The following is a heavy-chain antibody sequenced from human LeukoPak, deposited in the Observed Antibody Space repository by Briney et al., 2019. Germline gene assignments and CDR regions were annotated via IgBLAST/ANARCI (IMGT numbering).Heavy chain of an antibody. D-gene: IGHD3-22*01. CDR2: IIPIFGTA. V-gene: IGHV1-69*06. J-gene: IGHJ4*02. CDR3: AKYYDSSGYSHFDY. Sequence: SVKVSCKASGGTFSSYAISWVRQAPGQGLEWMGGIIPIFGTANYAQKFQGRVTITADKSTSTAYMELSSLRSEDTAVYYCAKYYDSSGYSHFDYWGQGTLVTVSS. CDR1: GGTFSSYA.